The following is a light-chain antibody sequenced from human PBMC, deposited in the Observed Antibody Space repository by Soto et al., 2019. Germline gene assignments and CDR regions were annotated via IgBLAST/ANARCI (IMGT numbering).Light chain of an antibody. CDR1: SSDVGSYNL. J-gene: IGLJ2*01. Sequence: QSALTQPASVSGSPGQSITISCTGTSSDVGSYNLVSWYQQHPGKAPKLMIYEGSKRPSGVSNRFSGSKSGNTASLAISGLQAEDDADYFCCSYAGSSTFFVFGGGTKLTVL. CDR3: CSYAGSSTFFV. V-gene: IGLV2-23*03. CDR2: EGS.